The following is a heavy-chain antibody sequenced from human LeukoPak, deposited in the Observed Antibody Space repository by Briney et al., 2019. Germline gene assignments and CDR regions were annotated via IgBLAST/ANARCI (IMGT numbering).Heavy chain of an antibody. D-gene: IGHD3-16*01. CDR2: IYYSGST. CDR3: AGLSEDTFGNLGAFDY. Sequence: PSQTLSLTCTVSGGSISSGGYYWSWIRQHPGKGLEWIGYIYYSGSTYYNPSLKSRVTISVDTSKNQFSLKLTSVSAADTAVYYCAGLSEDTFGNLGAFDYWGQGTLVTVSS. V-gene: IGHV4-31*03. CDR1: GGSISSGGYY. J-gene: IGHJ4*02.